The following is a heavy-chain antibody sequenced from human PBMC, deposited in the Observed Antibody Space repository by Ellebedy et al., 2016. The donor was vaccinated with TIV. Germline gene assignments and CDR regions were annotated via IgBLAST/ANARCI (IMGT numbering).Heavy chain of an antibody. CDR1: GFTFSNYA. CDR3: ARDYGSGSYPGY. Sequence: GESLKISXAASGFTFSNYAMHWVRQAPGKGLEWVAVISYDGSNKYYADSVKGRFTISRDNSKNTLYLQMNSLRAEDTAVYYCARDYGSGSYPGYWGQGTLVTVSS. V-gene: IGHV3-30*04. CDR2: ISYDGSNK. D-gene: IGHD3-10*01. J-gene: IGHJ4*02.